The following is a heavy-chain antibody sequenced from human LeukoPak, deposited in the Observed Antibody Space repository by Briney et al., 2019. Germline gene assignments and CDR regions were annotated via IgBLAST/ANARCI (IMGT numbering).Heavy chain of an antibody. CDR1: GYTFTSYG. V-gene: IGHV1-18*01. D-gene: IGHD3-3*01. CDR2: ISAYNGNT. CDR3: ARNAYYDFWSGYLPDY. J-gene: IGHJ4*02. Sequence: ASVKVSCKASGYTFTSYGISWVRQAPGQGLEWMGWISAYNGNTNYAQKLQGRVTMTTDTSTSTAYMELRSLRSDDTAVYYCARNAYYDFWSGYLPDYWGQGTLVTVSS.